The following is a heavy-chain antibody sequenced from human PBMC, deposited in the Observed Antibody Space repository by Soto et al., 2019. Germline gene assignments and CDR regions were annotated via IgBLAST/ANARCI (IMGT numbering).Heavy chain of an antibody. CDR1: GYTFTSYG. CDR2: ISAYNYNT. Sequence: QVQLVQSGAEVKKPGASVKVSCKASGYTFTSYGLSWVRQAPGQGLEWMGRISAYNYNTNYAQKLHGRVTMTTDTSTSTAYRELRSLLYDDTAVYYCARVVGALGHWCDPWGQGTLVTVSS. J-gene: IGHJ5*02. D-gene: IGHD1-26*01. V-gene: IGHV1-18*01. CDR3: ARVVGALGHWCDP.